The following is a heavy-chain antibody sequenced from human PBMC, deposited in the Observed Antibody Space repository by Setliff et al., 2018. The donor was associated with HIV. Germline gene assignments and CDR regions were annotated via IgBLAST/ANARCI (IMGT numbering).Heavy chain of an antibody. D-gene: IGHD3-22*01. CDR3: ASRIYYYDESRVLREEGFVP. J-gene: IGHJ5*02. CDR1: GGSIDNNKYY. CDR2: IYHTGRT. V-gene: IGHV4-39*01. Sequence: SETLSLTCSVAGGSIDNNKYYWTWIRQPPGKGLEWTGSIYHTGRTYYNRSLESRLTISIDTSKNQFSLKLTSVTAADTAMYYCASRIYYYDESRVLREEGFVPWGQGTLVTVSS.